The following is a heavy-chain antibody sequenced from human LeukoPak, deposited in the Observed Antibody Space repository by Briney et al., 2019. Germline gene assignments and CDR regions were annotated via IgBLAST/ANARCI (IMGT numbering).Heavy chain of an antibody. J-gene: IGHJ6*02. CDR2: ISSSGSTI. V-gene: IGHV3-11*01. D-gene: IGHD6-6*01. Sequence: PGGSLRLSCAASGFTFSDYYMSWIRQAPGKGLEWVSYISSSGSTIYYADSVEGRFTISRDNAKNSLYLQMNSLRAEDTAVYYCARVLRDSSSLYYYYYYGMDVWGQGTTVTVSS. CDR3: ARVLRDSSSLYYYYYYGMDV. CDR1: GFTFSDYY.